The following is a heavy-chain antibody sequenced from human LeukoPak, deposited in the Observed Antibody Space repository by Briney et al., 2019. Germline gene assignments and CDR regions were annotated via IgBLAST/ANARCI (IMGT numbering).Heavy chain of an antibody. V-gene: IGHV3-21*01. Sequence: GGSLRLSCAASGFTFSSYSMNWVRQAPGKGLEWVSSISSSSYIYYADSVKGRFTISRDNAKNSLYLQMNSLRAEDTAVYYCARDEYCSGGSCYAQGDYWGQGTLVTVSS. J-gene: IGHJ4*02. CDR2: ISSSSYI. CDR1: GFTFSSYS. D-gene: IGHD2-15*01. CDR3: ARDEYCSGGSCYAQGDY.